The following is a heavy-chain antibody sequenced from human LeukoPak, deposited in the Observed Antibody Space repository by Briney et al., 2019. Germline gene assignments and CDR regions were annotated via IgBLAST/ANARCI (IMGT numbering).Heavy chain of an antibody. V-gene: IGHV3-30-3*01. Sequence: GGSLRLSCAASGFTFSSYAMHRVRQAPGKGLEWVAVISYDGSSKYYADSVKGRFTISRDNSKNTLYLQMNSLRAEDTAVYYCARLSSSWSPTSSYWGQGTLVTVSS. D-gene: IGHD6-13*01. CDR1: GFTFSSYA. CDR3: ARLSSSWSPTSSY. J-gene: IGHJ4*02. CDR2: ISYDGSSK.